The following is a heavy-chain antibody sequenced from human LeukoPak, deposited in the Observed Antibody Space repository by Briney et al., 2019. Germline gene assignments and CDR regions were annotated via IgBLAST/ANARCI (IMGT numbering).Heavy chain of an antibody. CDR1: GFTFSSYA. CDR3: VKGGRYSGSSADF. V-gene: IGHV3-64D*09. J-gene: IGHJ4*02. D-gene: IGHD6-6*01. CDR2: ISTDGGHT. Sequence: GPLRLSCSTSGFTFSSYAMHWVRQAPGKGLQYVSAISTDGGHTYYADSVKGRFTISRDNSKNTLYLQMSSLRAEDTAVYYCVKGGRYSGSSADFWGQGTLVTVSS.